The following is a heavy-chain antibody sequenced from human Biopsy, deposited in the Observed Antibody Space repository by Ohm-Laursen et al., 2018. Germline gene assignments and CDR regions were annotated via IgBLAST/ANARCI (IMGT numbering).Heavy chain of an antibody. J-gene: IGHJ6*02. CDR1: GEPFNGYY. CDR2: INHSGRT. D-gene: IGHD3-22*01. Sequence: PPGTLSLTCAVYGEPFNGYYWSWIRQTPGKGLEWIGEINHSGRTNYNPSLKSRVTISVDTSKNQFSLKVRSVTAADTAVYYCVRGVDYYDPYHYYALDVWGQGTTVTVSS. V-gene: IGHV4-34*01. CDR3: VRGVDYYDPYHYYALDV.